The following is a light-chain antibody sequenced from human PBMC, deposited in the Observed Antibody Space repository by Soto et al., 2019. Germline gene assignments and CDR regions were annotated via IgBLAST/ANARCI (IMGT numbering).Light chain of an antibody. CDR3: QQYASYWT. J-gene: IGKJ1*01. CDR2: DAS. Sequence: DIQMTQSPSILSASVGDRVTITCRASQSIGRWLAWYQQKPGKGPKVLIYDASTLESGVPSRFSGSGSGTEFTLTISSLQPDDFATYYCQQYASYWTFGQGTKVEIK. V-gene: IGKV1-5*01. CDR1: QSIGRW.